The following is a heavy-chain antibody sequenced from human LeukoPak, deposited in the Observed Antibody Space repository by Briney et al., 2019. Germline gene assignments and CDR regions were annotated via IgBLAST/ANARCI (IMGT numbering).Heavy chain of an antibody. CDR1: GGSISSYY. D-gene: IGHD3-10*01. Sequence: SKTLSLTCTVSGGSISSYYWNWIRQPPGKGLEWTGYIYYSGSTNYNPSLKSRVTISVDTSKNQFSLKLSSVTAADTAVYYCARLLSGRYYYYGMDVWGQGTTVTASS. CDR3: ARLLSGRYYYYGMDV. J-gene: IGHJ6*02. V-gene: IGHV4-59*08. CDR2: IYYSGST.